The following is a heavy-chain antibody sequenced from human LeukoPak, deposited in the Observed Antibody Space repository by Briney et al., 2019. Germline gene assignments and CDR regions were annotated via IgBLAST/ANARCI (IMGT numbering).Heavy chain of an antibody. D-gene: IGHD2-2*01. CDR2: ISAYNGNT. V-gene: IGHV1-18*01. CDR1: GYTFTSYG. Sequence: GASVKVSCKASGYTFTSYGISWVRQAPGQGLEWMGWISAYNGNTNYAQKLQGRATMTTDTSTSTAYMELRSLRSDDTAVYYCARFWTYCSSTSCYYYFDYWGQGTLVTVSS. J-gene: IGHJ4*02. CDR3: ARFWTYCSSTSCYYYFDY.